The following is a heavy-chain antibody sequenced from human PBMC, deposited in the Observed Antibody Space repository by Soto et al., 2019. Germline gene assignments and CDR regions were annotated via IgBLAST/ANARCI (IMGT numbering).Heavy chain of an antibody. J-gene: IGHJ4*02. CDR1: GFSFSSAW. D-gene: IGHD1-1*01. CDR2: IRTKPEGETT. V-gene: IGHV3-15*07. CDR3: TTGSNEGY. Sequence: EVQLLESGGGLVKPGGSPRLSCAASGFSFSSAWMNWVRQAPGKGLEWVGRIRTKPEGETTDYPAPVKGRFTISRDDSKTTLYLQMTSLKIEDTAVYYCTTGSNEGYWGQGTLVTVSS.